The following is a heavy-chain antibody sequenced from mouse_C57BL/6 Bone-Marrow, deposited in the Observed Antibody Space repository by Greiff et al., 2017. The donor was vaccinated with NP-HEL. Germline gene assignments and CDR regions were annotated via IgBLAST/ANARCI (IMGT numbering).Heavy chain of an antibody. CDR2: IDPSDSYT. Sequence: QVQLQQPGAELVRPGTSVKLSCKASGYTFTSYWMHWVKQRPGQGLEWIGVIDPSDSYTNYNQKFKGKATLTVDTSSSTAYMQLSSLTSEDSAVYYCAREGGLLLAWFAYWGQGTLVTVSA. CDR1: GYTFTSYW. J-gene: IGHJ3*01. CDR3: AREGGLLLAWFAY. D-gene: IGHD2-3*01. V-gene: IGHV1-59*01.